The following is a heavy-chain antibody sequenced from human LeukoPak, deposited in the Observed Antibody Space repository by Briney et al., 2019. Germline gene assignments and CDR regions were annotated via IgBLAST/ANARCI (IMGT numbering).Heavy chain of an antibody. CDR2: ITRGSIYT. J-gene: IGHJ6*03. V-gene: IGHV3-21*01. Sequence: GGSLRLFCAASGFTFSNYNMNWVRQTPGKGLEWVSSITRGSIYTFYADSVKGRFTISRENDKISLSLKMNSLRAEDTAVYYCARDPYNGSYGDDYYYYMDVWGKGTTVTISS. D-gene: IGHD1-26*01. CDR1: GFTFSNYN. CDR3: ARDPYNGSYGDDYYYYMDV.